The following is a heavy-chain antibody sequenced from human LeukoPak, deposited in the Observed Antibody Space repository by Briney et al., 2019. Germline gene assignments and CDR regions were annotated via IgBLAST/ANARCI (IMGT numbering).Heavy chain of an antibody. Sequence: PSETLSLTCTVSGGSMSNYYWSWIRQPAGKGLEWIGRIYTSGSTHYNPSLKSRVTMSGDTSKKQFSLKLNSVTAAYTAVYYCATYEQQLAFDNWGQETPVTVSS. CDR1: GGSMSNYY. CDR2: IYTSGST. CDR3: ATYEQQLAFDN. V-gene: IGHV4-4*07. J-gene: IGHJ4*02. D-gene: IGHD6-13*01.